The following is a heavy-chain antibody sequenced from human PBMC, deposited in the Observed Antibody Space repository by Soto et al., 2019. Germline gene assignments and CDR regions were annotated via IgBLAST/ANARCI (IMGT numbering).Heavy chain of an antibody. CDR2: ISGSGGST. CDR3: AKDREDIVVVVAADYYYYMDV. CDR1: GFTFSSYA. Sequence: GGSLRLSCAASGFTFSSYAMSWVRQAPGKGLEWVSAISGSGGSTYYADSVKGRFTISRDNSKNTLYLQMNSLRAEDTAVYYCAKDREDIVVVVAADYYYYMDVWGKGTTVTVSS. D-gene: IGHD2-15*01. V-gene: IGHV3-23*01. J-gene: IGHJ6*03.